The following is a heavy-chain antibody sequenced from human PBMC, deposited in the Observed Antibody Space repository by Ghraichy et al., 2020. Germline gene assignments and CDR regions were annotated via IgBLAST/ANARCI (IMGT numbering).Heavy chain of an antibody. J-gene: IGHJ4*02. CDR1: GASMSSGGSS. Sequence: SETLSLTCAVSGASMSSGGSSWSWIRQPPGMGLEWIGYMHHSGSTYYNPSLKSRVTISDDRSKSQFSLELRSVTAADTAVYYCARTGRPSSLSGEVTPARYYFDSWGQGILVTVSS. CDR3: ARTGRPSSLSGEVTPARYYFDS. D-gene: IGHD6-6*01. V-gene: IGHV4-30-2*01. CDR2: MHHSGST.